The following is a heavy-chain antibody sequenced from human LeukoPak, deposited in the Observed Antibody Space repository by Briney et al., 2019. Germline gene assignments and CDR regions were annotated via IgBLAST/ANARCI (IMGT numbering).Heavy chain of an antibody. CDR1: GFTFSSYA. V-gene: IGHV3-23*01. CDR2: ISGSGDST. Sequence: WGSLSLSCAASGFTFSSYAMNWVCQAPGKGLEWVSAISGSGDSTYYADSVKGRFTISRDNSKNTLYLQMNSLRAEDTAVYYCAKGSSGSFYSHFDYWGQGAMVTASS. CDR3: AKGSSGSFYSHFDY. J-gene: IGHJ4*02. D-gene: IGHD3-10*01.